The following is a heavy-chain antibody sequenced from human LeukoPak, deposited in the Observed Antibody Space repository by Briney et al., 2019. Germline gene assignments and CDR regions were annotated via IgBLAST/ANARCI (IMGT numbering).Heavy chain of an antibody. Sequence: PSETLSLTCTVSGGSISSYYWSWIRQPPGKGLEWIGYIYYSGSTNYSPSLKSRVTISVDTSKNQFSLKLSSVTAADTAVYYCARVRVVPAVYFDYWGQGTLVTVSS. D-gene: IGHD2-2*01. CDR1: GGSISSYY. V-gene: IGHV4-59*01. J-gene: IGHJ4*02. CDR2: IYYSGST. CDR3: ARVRVVPAVYFDY.